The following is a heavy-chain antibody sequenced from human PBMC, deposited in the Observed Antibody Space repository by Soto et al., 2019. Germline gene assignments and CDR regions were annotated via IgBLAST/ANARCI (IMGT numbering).Heavy chain of an antibody. J-gene: IGHJ4*01. CDR2: INPNNSGT. CDR3: ARDCYDMPPAGY. D-gene: IGHD2-2*01. CDR1: VYTFTGYY. V-gene: IGHV1-2*02. Sequence: ASVKLYRKTSVYTFTGYYMHWVLQAPGQGLEWMGWINPNNSGTNYAQKLQGRVTMTTATSTSTAYMELRSLRSDDMAVYYCARDCYDMPPAGYWGQGTLVTVSS.